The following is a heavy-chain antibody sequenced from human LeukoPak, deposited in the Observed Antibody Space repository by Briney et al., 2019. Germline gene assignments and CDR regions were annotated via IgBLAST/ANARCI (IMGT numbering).Heavy chain of an antibody. Sequence: SETLSLTCTVSGGSISSGSYYWSWIRQPAGKGLEWIGRIYTSGSTNYNPSLKSRVTISVDTSKNQFSLKLSSVTAADTAVHYCARDRGSSGWFDYWGQGTLVTVSS. CDR3: ARDRGSSGWFDY. CDR2: IYTSGST. CDR1: GGSISSGSYY. V-gene: IGHV4-61*02. D-gene: IGHD3-10*01. J-gene: IGHJ4*02.